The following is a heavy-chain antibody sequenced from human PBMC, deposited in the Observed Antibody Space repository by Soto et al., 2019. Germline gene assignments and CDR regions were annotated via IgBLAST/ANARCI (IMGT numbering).Heavy chain of an antibody. CDR1: GGSISSYY. CDR2: IYYSGST. V-gene: IGHV4-59*08. J-gene: IGHJ5*02. Sequence: SETLSLTCTVSGGSISSYYGSWIRQPPGKGLEWIGYIYYSGSTNYNPSLKSRVTISVDTSKNQLSLKLSSVTAADTAVYYCARHLGYCSSTSCYSWFDPWGQGTLVTVSS. D-gene: IGHD2-2*01. CDR3: ARHLGYCSSTSCYSWFDP.